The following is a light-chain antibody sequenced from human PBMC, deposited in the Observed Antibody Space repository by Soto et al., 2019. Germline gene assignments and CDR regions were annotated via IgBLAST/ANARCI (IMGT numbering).Light chain of an antibody. CDR1: QSVSSN. V-gene: IGKV3-15*01. Sequence: EIVMTQSPATLSVSPGERATLSCRASQSVSSNLAWYQQKPGQAPRLLIFDASSRATGIPASFSGSGSGTEFTLTISSLQSEDFAVYYCHQYNSWPQTFGQGTKVE. J-gene: IGKJ1*01. CDR3: HQYNSWPQT. CDR2: DAS.